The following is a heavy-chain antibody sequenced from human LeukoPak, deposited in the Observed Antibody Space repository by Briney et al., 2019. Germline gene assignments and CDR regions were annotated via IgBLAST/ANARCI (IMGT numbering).Heavy chain of an antibody. J-gene: IGHJ4*02. Sequence: SGPTLVKPTQTLTLTCTFSGFSLSTNGVGVGWIRQPPGKALEWLALIYWDDDKRYSPSLKSRLTITKDTSKNQVVLTMTNMDPVDTATYYCARRSSGTTAFDYWGQGTLVTVSS. V-gene: IGHV2-5*02. CDR3: ARRSSGTTAFDY. D-gene: IGHD1-1*01. CDR1: GFSLSTNGVG. CDR2: IYWDDDK.